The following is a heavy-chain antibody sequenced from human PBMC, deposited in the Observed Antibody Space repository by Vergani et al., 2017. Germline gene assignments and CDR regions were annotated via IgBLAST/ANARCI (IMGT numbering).Heavy chain of an antibody. CDR2: ISGSGGST. CDR3: ANDDGPGNYDSNDYRDD. V-gene: IGHV3-23*01. Sequence: EVQLLESGGGLVQPGGSLRLSCAASGFTFSSYAMSWVRQAPGKGLEWVSAISGSGGSTYYADSVKGRFTISRDNSKKTLYLQMNDMRAEDTAVYYGANDDGPGNYDSNDYRDDWGQGTLVTVSS. J-gene: IGHJ4*02. D-gene: IGHD3-22*01. CDR1: GFTFSSYA.